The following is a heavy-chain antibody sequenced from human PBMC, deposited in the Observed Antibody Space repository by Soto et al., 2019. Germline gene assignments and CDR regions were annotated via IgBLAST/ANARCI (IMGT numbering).Heavy chain of an antibody. CDR3: ARGDGGGYYYYGMDV. CDR1: GFSFSNYA. J-gene: IGHJ6*02. Sequence: PGGSLRLSCAASGFSFSNYAMHWVRQAPGKGLEWLAIISYDGDNEYYADSVKGRFTISRHNSKNTLYLQMNSLRAEDTAVYYCARGDGGGYYYYGMDVWGQGTTVTVSS. D-gene: IGHD2-21*01. V-gene: IGHV3-30*03. CDR2: ISYDGDNE.